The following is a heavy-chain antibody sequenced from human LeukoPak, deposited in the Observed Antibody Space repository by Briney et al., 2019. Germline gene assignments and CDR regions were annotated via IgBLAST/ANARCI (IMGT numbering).Heavy chain of an antibody. CDR2: ISYDGSNK. Sequence: GGSLRLSCAAPGFTFSSYAMYWVRQAPGKGLEWVAVISYDGSNKYYADSVKGRFTISRDNSKNTLYLQMNSLRAEDTAVYYCAREWFGELLSRYFDYWGQGTLVTVSS. CDR1: GFTFSSYA. J-gene: IGHJ4*02. V-gene: IGHV3-30-3*01. CDR3: AREWFGELLSRYFDY. D-gene: IGHD3-10*01.